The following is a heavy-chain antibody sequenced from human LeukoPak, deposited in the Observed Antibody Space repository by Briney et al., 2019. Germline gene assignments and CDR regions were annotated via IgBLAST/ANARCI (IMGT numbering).Heavy chain of an antibody. CDR1: GFTLSDYY. J-gene: IGHJ4*02. CDR3: ARDKSNKGHDC. CDR2: VSNGGSSSI. V-gene: IGHV3-11*01. Sequence: GGSLRLSCAASGFTLSDYYMTWIRQAPGKGLEWVSYVSNGGSSSILYADSVKGRFTVFRDYAKNSLYLQMYSLRADDTGVYYCARDKSNKGHDCWGQGTLVTVSS.